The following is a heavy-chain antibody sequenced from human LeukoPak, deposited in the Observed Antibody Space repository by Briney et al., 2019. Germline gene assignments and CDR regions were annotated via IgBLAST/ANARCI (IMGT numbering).Heavy chain of an antibody. Sequence: GGSLRLSCAASGFTFSSYGMHWVRQAPGKGLEWVAFIRYDGSNKYYADSVKGRFTISRDNSKNTLYLQMNSLRAEDTAVYYCAKLSTIFRVDHNWFDPWGQGTLVTVSS. J-gene: IGHJ5*02. D-gene: IGHD3-3*01. CDR1: GFTFSSYG. CDR2: IRYDGSNK. V-gene: IGHV3-30*02. CDR3: AKLSTIFRVDHNWFDP.